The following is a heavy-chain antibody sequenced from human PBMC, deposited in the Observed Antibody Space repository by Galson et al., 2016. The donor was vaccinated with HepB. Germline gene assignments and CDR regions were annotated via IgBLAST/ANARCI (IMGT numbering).Heavy chain of an antibody. CDR1: GFTFSSYA. Sequence: SLRLSCAASGFTFSSYAMSWVRQAPGKGLEWVSAISGSGGSTYYADSVKGRFTISRDNSKNMLYLQMNSLRAEDTAVYYCAKHRDGGGFRVWGWAFGEFDYWGQGTLVTVSS. CDR2: ISGSGGST. CDR3: AKHRDGGGFRVWGWAFGEFDY. V-gene: IGHV3-23*01. J-gene: IGHJ4*02. D-gene: IGHD4-23*01.